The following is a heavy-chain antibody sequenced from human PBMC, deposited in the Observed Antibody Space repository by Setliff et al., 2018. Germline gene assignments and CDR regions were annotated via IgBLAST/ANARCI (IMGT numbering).Heavy chain of an antibody. V-gene: IGHV1-8*03. CDR3: ARVESRYSSSWYFFDY. D-gene: IGHD6-13*01. J-gene: IGHJ4*02. CDR1: GYTFTSYD. Sequence: ASVKVSCKASGYTFTSYDINWVRQATGQGLEWMGWMNPNSGNTGYAQKFQGRVTITRNTSISTAYMELSSLRSEDTAVYYCARVESRYSSSWYFFDYWGQGTLVTVSS. CDR2: MNPNSGNT.